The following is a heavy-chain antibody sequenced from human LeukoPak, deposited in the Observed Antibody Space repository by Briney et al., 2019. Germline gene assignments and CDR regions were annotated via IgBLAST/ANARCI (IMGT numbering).Heavy chain of an antibody. J-gene: IGHJ4*02. D-gene: IGHD5-18*01. CDR2: IYYSGST. Sequence: SETLSRTCTVSGGSISSSSYYWGWIRQPPGKGLEWIGSIYYSGSTYYNPSLKSRVTISVDTSKNQFSLKLSSVTAADTAVYHCAREHRERIQLWSFVYWGQGTLVTVSS. V-gene: IGHV4-39*02. CDR3: AREHRERIQLWSFVY. CDR1: GGSISSSSYY.